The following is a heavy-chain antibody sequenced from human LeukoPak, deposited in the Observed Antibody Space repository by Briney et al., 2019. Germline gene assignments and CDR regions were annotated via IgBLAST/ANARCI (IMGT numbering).Heavy chain of an antibody. Sequence: GGSLRLSCAVSGFTFDDYAMHWVRQAPGKGLEWVSAISGSGGSTYYADSVKGRFTISRDNSKNTLYLQMNSLRAEDTAVYYCAKESDSSGYYYSFDYWGQGTLVTVSS. CDR3: AKESDSSGYYYSFDY. CDR1: GFTFDDYA. J-gene: IGHJ4*02. V-gene: IGHV3-23*01. D-gene: IGHD3-22*01. CDR2: ISGSGGST.